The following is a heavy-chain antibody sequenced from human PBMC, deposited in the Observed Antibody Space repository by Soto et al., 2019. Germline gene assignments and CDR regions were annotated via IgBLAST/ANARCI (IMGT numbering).Heavy chain of an antibody. Sequence: TLSLACTVSGGSISSGGYYWSSIRQHPGKGLEWIGYIYYSGSTYYNPSLKSRVTISVDTSKNQFSLKLSSVTDADMAVYYCARASAGGSAGSFDYWGQGTLVTVSS. D-gene: IGHD5-12*01. CDR1: GGSISSGGYY. J-gene: IGHJ4*02. CDR3: ARASAGGSAGSFDY. V-gene: IGHV4-31*03. CDR2: IYYSGST.